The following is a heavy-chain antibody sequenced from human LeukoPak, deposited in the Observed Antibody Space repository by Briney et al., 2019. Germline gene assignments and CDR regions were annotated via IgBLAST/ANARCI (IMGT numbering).Heavy chain of an antibody. D-gene: IGHD4-17*01. V-gene: IGHV3-74*01. CDR1: GFTFSSYW. J-gene: IGHJ4*02. CDR2: INSDGSST. CDR3: ATGMTTVTTFYFDY. Sequence: PGGSLRLSCAASGFTFSSYWLHWVGQAPGKGRVGLLRINSDGSSTSYADSVKRRFTISRDNAKNTLYLQMNSLRAEDTAVYYCATGMTTVTTFYFDYWGQGTLVTVSS.